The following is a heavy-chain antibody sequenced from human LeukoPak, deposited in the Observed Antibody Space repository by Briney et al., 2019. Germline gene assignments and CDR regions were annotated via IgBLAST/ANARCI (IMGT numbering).Heavy chain of an antibody. V-gene: IGHV3-74*01. Sequence: GGSLRLSCAASGFIFSNYWMTWVRQGPGRGLVWVSRISSDGAITTYADSVKGRFAISRDNAKNVLFLQMNSLRAEDTAVYYCARAGKGRAFDIWGQGTMVTVSS. D-gene: IGHD4-23*01. CDR2: ISSDGAIT. CDR1: GFIFSNYW. CDR3: ARAGKGRAFDI. J-gene: IGHJ3*02.